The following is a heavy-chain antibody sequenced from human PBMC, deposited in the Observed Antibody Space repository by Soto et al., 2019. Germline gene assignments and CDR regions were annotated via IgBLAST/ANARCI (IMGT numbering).Heavy chain of an antibody. D-gene: IGHD3-9*01. CDR3: ARQNYDILTGYHKFDY. Sequence: SETLSLTCTVSGGSISSSSYYWGWIRQPPGKGLEWIGTTYYSGSTYYSPSLKSRVTISVDTSKKQISLNLRSVTAADTAVYYCARQNYDILTGYHKFDYWSQGSLVTVSS. CDR2: TYYSGST. J-gene: IGHJ4*02. CDR1: GGSISSSSYY. V-gene: IGHV4-39*01.